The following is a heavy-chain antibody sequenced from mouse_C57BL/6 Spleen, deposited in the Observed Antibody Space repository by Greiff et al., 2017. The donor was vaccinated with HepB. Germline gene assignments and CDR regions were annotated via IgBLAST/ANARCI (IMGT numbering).Heavy chain of an antibody. D-gene: IGHD4-1*01. CDR2: IWSGGST. CDR3: ASVTGTDAMDY. Sequence: QVHVKQSGPGLVQPSQSLSITCTVSGFSLTSYGVHWVRQSPGKGLEWLGVIWSGGSTDYNAAFISRLSISKDNSKSQVFFKMNSLQADDTAIYYCASVTGTDAMDYWGQGTSVTVSS. CDR1: GFSLTSYG. J-gene: IGHJ4*01. V-gene: IGHV2-2*01.